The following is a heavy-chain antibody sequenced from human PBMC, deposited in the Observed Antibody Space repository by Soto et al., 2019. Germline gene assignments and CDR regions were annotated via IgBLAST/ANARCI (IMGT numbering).Heavy chain of an antibody. CDR2: ISSSSTI. J-gene: IGHJ4*02. V-gene: IGHV3-48*01. D-gene: IGHD3-22*01. Sequence: EVQLVESGGGLVQSGGSLRLSCAASGFTFSSYSMNWVRQAPGKGLEWVSYISSSSTIYYADSVKGRFTISRDNAKNSLYLQMNSLRAEDTAVYYCARDSFDYYDSSGPPDYWGQGTLVTVSS. CDR3: ARDSFDYYDSSGPPDY. CDR1: GFTFSSYS.